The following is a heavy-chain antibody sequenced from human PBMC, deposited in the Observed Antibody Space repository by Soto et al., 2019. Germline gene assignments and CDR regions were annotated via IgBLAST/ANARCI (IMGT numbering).Heavy chain of an antibody. J-gene: IGHJ6*02. CDR2: LYHSGRT. CDR3: ARFGGCRDF. D-gene: IGHD3-10*01. V-gene: IGHV4-4*02. CDR1: GGSISGINW. Sequence: QVQLPESGPGLVKPSGTLSLTCAVSGGSISGINWWYWVRQPPGKGLEWIGALYHSGRTNYNPSLKSRVPISVDNSKNQCSLKLSSVTAADTAVYYGARFGGCRDFCGQGTTVTVAS.